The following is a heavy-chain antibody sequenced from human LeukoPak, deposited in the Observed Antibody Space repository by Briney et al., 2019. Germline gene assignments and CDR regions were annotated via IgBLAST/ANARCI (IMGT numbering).Heavy chain of an antibody. J-gene: IGHJ4*02. CDR2: IYPGDSDT. CDR1: GYSFTSYW. D-gene: IGHD5-12*01. CDR3: ARRLAYSGYDSYYFDY. V-gene: IGHV5-51*01. Sequence: GESLKISCKGSGYSFTSYWIGWVRQMPGKGLEWMGIIYPGDSDTRYSPSFQGQVTISADKSISTAYLQWSSLKASDTAMYYCARRLAYSGYDSYYFDYWGQGTLVTASS.